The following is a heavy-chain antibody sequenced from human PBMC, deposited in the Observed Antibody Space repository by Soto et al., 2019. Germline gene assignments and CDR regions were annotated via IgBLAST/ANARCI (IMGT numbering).Heavy chain of an antibody. CDR2: INAGNGNT. D-gene: IGHD2-8*01. CDR1: GYTFTSYA. Sequence: GASVKVSCKASGYTFTSYAMHWVRQAPGQRLEWMGWINAGNGNTKYSQKFQGRVTITRDTSASTAYVELSSLRSEDTAVYYCARDLGGNCTNGVCSEYNWFDPWGQGTLVTVSS. CDR3: ARDLGGNCTNGVCSEYNWFDP. J-gene: IGHJ5*02. V-gene: IGHV1-3*01.